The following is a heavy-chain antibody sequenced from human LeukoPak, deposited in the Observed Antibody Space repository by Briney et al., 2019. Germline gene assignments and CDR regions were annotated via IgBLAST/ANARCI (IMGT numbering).Heavy chain of an antibody. CDR3: ASRGGVRGVVYYYGMDV. CDR2: VNHSGST. CDR1: GGSFSGYY. J-gene: IGHJ6*04. V-gene: IGHV4-34*01. Sequence: SETLSLTCAVYGGSFSGYYWSWIRQPPGKGLEWIGEVNHSGSTNYNPSPKSRVTISVDTSKNQFSLKLSSVTAADTAVYYCASRGGVRGVVYYYGMDVWGKGTTVTVSS. D-gene: IGHD3-10*01.